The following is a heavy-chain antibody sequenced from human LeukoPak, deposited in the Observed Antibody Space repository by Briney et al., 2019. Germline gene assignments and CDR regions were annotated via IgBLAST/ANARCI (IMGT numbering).Heavy chain of an antibody. J-gene: IGHJ4*02. CDR3: ARGATSLSYFDS. Sequence: GGSLRLSCAASGFTFTNYAMNWVRQAPGKGLEWVSTISGSGGSTYSADSVKGRFTISRDNSKNTLYLQMNSLRAEDTAVYYCARGATSLSYFDSRGQGTLVTVSS. CDR1: GFTFTNYA. V-gene: IGHV3-23*01. CDR2: ISGSGGST. D-gene: IGHD2/OR15-2a*01.